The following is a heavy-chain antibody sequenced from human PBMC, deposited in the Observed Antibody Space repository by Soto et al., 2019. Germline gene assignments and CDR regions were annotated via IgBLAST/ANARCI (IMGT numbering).Heavy chain of an antibody. V-gene: IGHV3-23*01. CDR3: AKDRKWLRFSSWFDP. D-gene: IGHD5-12*01. CDR1: GFTFSSYT. J-gene: IGHJ5*02. CDR2: ISGSGGST. Sequence: GGSLRLSCAASGFTFSSYTMSWVRQAPGKGLEWVSAISGSGGSTYYADSVKGRFTISRDNSKNTLYLQMNSLRAEDTAVYYCAKDRKWLRFSSWFDPWGQGTLVTVSS.